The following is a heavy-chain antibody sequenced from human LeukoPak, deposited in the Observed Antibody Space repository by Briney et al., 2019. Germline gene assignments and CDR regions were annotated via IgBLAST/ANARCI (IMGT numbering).Heavy chain of an antibody. J-gene: IGHJ4*02. D-gene: IGHD1-26*01. CDR1: GFTFGSYS. V-gene: IGHV3-33*08. CDR3: ARDMGQDSGSYYVSPFDY. CDR2: IWYDGSNK. Sequence: PGGSLRLSCAASGFTFGSYSMDWVRQAPGKGLEWVAVIWYDGSNKYYADSVKGRFTISRDNSKNTLYLQMNSLRAEDTAVYYCARDMGQDSGSYYVSPFDYWGQGTLVTVSS.